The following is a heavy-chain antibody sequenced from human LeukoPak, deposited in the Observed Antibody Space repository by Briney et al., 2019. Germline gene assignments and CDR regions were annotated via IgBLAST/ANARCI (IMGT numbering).Heavy chain of an antibody. J-gene: IGHJ3*02. CDR3: ARESADYGEYDASVI. V-gene: IGHV1-18*01. D-gene: IGHD4-17*01. CDR2: ISAYNGNT. CDR1: AYIFTSYG. Sequence: ASVKVSCKASAYIFTSYGISWGRLAPGQGLEWMGWISAYNGNTNYAQKLQGRVTMTTDTSTSAAYMELRSLRSDDTAVYYCARESADYGEYDASVITGQGTMVTVSS.